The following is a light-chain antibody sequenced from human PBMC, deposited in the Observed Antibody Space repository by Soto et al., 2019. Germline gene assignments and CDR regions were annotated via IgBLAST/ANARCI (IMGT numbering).Light chain of an antibody. CDR1: QSVSSRY. J-gene: IGKJ1*01. CDR2: GAS. V-gene: IGKV3-20*01. Sequence: EIVLTQSPGTLSLSPGERATLSCRASQSVSSRYLAWYQQKPGQAPRLLIYGASSRATGIPDRFSGSGSEADFSLSISRLEPEYLSVYYCQQYANSPPTFGQGTEVDI. CDR3: QQYANSPPT.